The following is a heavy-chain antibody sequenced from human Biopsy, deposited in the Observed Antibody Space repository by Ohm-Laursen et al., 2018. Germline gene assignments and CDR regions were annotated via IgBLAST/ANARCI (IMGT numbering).Heavy chain of an antibody. V-gene: IGHV4-31*03. D-gene: IGHD5-12*01. Sequence: SHTLSLTCTVSGDSINGGRSYWNWIRHHPGMGLEWNGNLSYRTNPYYNPTLKSRVTISVDTSKIQFSLKLSSVTAADSAVYYCARLGSGDYFPTFFDFWGQGALVTVSS. CDR2: LSYRTNP. CDR1: GDSINGGRSY. J-gene: IGHJ4*02. CDR3: ARLGSGDYFPTFFDF.